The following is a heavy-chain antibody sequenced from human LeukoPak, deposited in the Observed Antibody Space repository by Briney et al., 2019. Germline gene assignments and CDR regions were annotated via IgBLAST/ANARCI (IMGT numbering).Heavy chain of an antibody. V-gene: IGHV4-59*11. Sequence: SETLSLTCSVSGGSITSHFWSWIRQPPGKGLDWIGYIHYRGRPNYNPSLKSRVTLSPYTSRNQLFLKFTSVTAADTAVYYWARLVWLGGSPGSWCDSWGQGTRVTVSS. CDR3: ARLVWLGGSPGSWCDS. D-gene: IGHD3-10*01. J-gene: IGHJ5*01. CDR1: GGSITSHF. CDR2: IHYRGRP.